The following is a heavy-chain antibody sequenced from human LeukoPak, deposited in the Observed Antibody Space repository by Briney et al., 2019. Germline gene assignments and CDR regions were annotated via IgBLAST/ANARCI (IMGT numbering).Heavy chain of an antibody. CDR3: ARVRWPFGVVILWGYMDV. CDR2: ISSSSIYI. D-gene: IGHD3-3*01. J-gene: IGHJ6*03. Sequence: PGGSLRLSCAASGFIFSIYSMNWVRQAPGKGLEWVSSISSSSIYIYYADSVKGRFTISRDNAKNSLYLQMNSLRAEDTAVYYCARVRWPFGVVILWGYMDVWGKGTTVTVSS. CDR1: GFIFSIYS. V-gene: IGHV3-21*01.